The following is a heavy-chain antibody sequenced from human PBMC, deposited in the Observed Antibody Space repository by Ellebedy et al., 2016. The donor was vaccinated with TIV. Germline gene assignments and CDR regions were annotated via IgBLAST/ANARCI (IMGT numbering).Heavy chain of an antibody. CDR2: ISDSGHRT. J-gene: IGHJ4*02. Sequence: PGGSLRLSCAASGFTFSNNAMSWVRQAPGKGLQWVSTISDSGHRTYYADSVKGRFTISRYNSKKTLYLQMNNLRAEDTAIYYCEEYRQPVPHEYWGQGTLVTVSS. CDR1: GFTFSNNA. V-gene: IGHV3-23*01. D-gene: IGHD1-14*01. CDR3: EEYRQPVPHEY.